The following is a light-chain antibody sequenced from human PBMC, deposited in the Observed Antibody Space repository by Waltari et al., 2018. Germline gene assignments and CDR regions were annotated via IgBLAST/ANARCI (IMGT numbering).Light chain of an antibody. Sequence: QSALTQPASVSGSPGQSITISCAGTSSDVGHYNLVSWYPQPPGKAPKLMIYEVRQRPSGVSKRFSGSKSGNTASLTISGLQPEDETDYYCCSYAGHSTYVFGTGTKVTVL. CDR2: EVR. V-gene: IGLV2-23*02. J-gene: IGLJ1*01. CDR3: CSYAGHSTYV. CDR1: SSDVGHYNL.